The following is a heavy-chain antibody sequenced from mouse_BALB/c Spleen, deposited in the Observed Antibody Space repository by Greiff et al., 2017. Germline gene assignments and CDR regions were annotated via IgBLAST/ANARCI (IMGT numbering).Heavy chain of an antibody. Sequence: EVMLVESGGGLVKPGGSLKLSCAASGFTFSSYAMSWVRQTPEKRLEWVASISSGGSTYYPDSVKGRFTISRDNARNILYLQMSSLRSEDTAMYYCARGGDDYDVYYFDYWGQGTTLTVSS. CDR1: GFTFSSYA. D-gene: IGHD2-4*01. CDR3: ARGGDDYDVYYFDY. V-gene: IGHV5-6-5*01. J-gene: IGHJ2*01. CDR2: ISSGGST.